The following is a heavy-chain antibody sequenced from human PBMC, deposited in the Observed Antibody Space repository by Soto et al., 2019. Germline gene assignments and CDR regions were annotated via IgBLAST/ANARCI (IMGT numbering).Heavy chain of an antibody. J-gene: IGHJ4*02. D-gene: IGHD3-16*02. Sequence: QVQLVQSGAEVKKPGSSVKVSCKASGGTFSSYAISWVRQAPGQGLEWMGGIIHIFGTANYAQKFQGRVTITADESSSTAYRELSSLRCEDTSVYYCARDVVSRLYDWGSYRPGQYYFDDWGQGTLVTVSS. V-gene: IGHV1-69*01. CDR3: ARDVVSRLYDWGSYRPGQYYFDD. CDR1: GGTFSSYA. CDR2: IIHIFGTA.